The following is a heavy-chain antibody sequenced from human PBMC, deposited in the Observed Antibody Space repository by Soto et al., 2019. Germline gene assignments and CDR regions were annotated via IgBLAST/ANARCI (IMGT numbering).Heavy chain of an antibody. V-gene: IGHV4-31*03. CDR1: GGSISSGGYY. CDR3: ARGSKKHQWLVGKPSYYFDY. CDR2: IYYSGST. J-gene: IGHJ4*02. D-gene: IGHD6-19*01. Sequence: SETLSLTCTVSGGSISSGGYYWSWIRQHPGKGLEWIGYIYYSGSTYYNPSLKSRVTISVDTSKNQFSLKLSSVTAADTAVYYCARGSKKHQWLVGKPSYYFDYWGQGTLVNVSS.